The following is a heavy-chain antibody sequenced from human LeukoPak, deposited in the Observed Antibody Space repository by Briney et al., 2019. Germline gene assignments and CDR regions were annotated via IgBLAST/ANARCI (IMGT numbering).Heavy chain of an antibody. Sequence: PSETLSLTCTVSGGSISSYYWSWIRQPPGKGLEWIGYIYYSGSTNYNPSLKSRVTISVDTSKTQFSLKLSSVTAADTAVYYCARHGSSSWYNWFDPWGQGTLVTVSS. CDR2: IYYSGST. D-gene: IGHD6-13*01. CDR1: GGSISSYY. J-gene: IGHJ5*02. CDR3: ARHGSSSWYNWFDP. V-gene: IGHV4-59*08.